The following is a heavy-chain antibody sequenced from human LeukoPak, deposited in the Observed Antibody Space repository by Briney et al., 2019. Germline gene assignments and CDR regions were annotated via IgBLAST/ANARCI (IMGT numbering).Heavy chain of an antibody. D-gene: IGHD6-13*01. V-gene: IGHV3-48*01. CDR3: VRAGRVATED. Sequence: PGGSLRLSCAASGFSFSSYSMNWVRQAPGKGLEWLSYITDSSSSIFYAESVKGRFTISRDNAKNSLYLQMNSLRAEDTAIYYCVRAGRVATEDWGQGTLVTVSS. CDR2: ITDSSSSI. CDR1: GFSFSSYS. J-gene: IGHJ4*02.